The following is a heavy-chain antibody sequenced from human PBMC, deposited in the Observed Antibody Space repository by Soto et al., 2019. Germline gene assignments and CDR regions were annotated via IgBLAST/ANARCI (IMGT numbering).Heavy chain of an antibody. D-gene: IGHD6-19*01. CDR2: ITDNGGDA. Sequence: GGSLRLSCVASGLTFGSRAMSWVRQAPGEGLQWVATITDNGGDAKYADSVRGRFVISRDNSKKTLYLQMKSLRAEDSASYYCAKEDTSSGSLDYWGQGALVTVSS. CDR1: GLTFGSRA. J-gene: IGHJ4*02. CDR3: AKEDTSSGSLDY. V-gene: IGHV3-23*01.